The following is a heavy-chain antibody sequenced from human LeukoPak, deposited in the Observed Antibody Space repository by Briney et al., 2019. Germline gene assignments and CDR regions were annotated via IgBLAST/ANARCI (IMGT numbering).Heavy chain of an antibody. V-gene: IGHV3-23*01. D-gene: IGHD3-22*01. CDR2: ISGSGGST. CDR1: GFTFSSYA. J-gene: IGHJ4*02. Sequence: GGSLRLSCAASGFTFSSYAISWVRQAPGKGLEWVSAISGSGGSTYYADSVKGRFTISRDNSKNTLYLRMNSLRAEDTAVYYCARDLAHPIYYYDTSAWGQGTLVTVSS. CDR3: ARDLAHPIYYYDTSA.